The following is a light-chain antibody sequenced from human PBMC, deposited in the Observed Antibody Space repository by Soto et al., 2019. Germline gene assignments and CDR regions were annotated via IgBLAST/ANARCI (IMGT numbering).Light chain of an antibody. CDR1: SSDVGTYSF. J-gene: IGLJ2*01. Sequence: QSVLTQPASVSGSPGQSIAISCTGTSSDVGTYSFVSWYQQHPGKAPKLLIYDVSNRPSGVSDRFSGSKPGNTASLTISGLQAEDEADYYCSSYTSSTVVFGGGTKVTVL. CDR3: SSYTSSTVV. CDR2: DVS. V-gene: IGLV2-14*03.